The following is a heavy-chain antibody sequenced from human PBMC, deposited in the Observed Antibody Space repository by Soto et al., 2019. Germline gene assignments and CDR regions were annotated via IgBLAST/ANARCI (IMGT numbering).Heavy chain of an antibody. Sequence: QVQLQESGPGLVKPSGTLSLTCAVSGDSISSDKWWSWVRQPPGKGLEWIGEIHPSGRTNCNPSLKSRIMMSVERSQNQFSLQVNSMTAADTGVYYCARGGDWKFDYWGQGSQVTVSS. CDR1: GDSISSDKW. V-gene: IGHV4-4*02. J-gene: IGHJ4*02. D-gene: IGHD2-21*02. CDR3: ARGGDWKFDY. CDR2: IHPSGRT.